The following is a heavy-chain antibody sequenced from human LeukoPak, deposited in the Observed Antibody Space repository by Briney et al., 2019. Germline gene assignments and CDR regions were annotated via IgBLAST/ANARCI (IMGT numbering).Heavy chain of an antibody. V-gene: IGHV3-53*01. CDR3: ARRRYFDY. CDR1: GFTFDEHG. J-gene: IGHJ4*02. Sequence: GGSLRLSCAASGFTFDEHGMSWVRQAPGKGLEWVSVIYSGGSTYYADSVKGRFTISRDNSKNTLYLQMNSLRAEDTAVYYCARRRYFDYWGQGTLVTVSS. CDR2: IYSGGST. D-gene: IGHD3-9*01.